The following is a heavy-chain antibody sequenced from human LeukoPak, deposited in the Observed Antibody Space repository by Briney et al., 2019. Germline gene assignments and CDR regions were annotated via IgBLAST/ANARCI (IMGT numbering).Heavy chain of an antibody. Sequence: GGSLRLSCAASGFIFSGYWMTWVCQAPGKGLEWVANIKQDGSGKYYVDTVKGRFTISRDNAKNSLYLQMNSLRAEDTAVYYCASPGSVGDTGMPDYWGQGTLVTVSS. V-gene: IGHV3-7*01. J-gene: IGHJ4*02. CDR2: IKQDGSGK. CDR3: ASPGSVGDTGMPDY. CDR1: GFIFSGYW. D-gene: IGHD5-18*01.